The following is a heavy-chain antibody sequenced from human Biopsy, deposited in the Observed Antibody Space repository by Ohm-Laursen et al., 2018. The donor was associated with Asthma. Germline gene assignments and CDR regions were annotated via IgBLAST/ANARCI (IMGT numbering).Heavy chain of an antibody. J-gene: IGHJ6*02. D-gene: IGHD2-21*02. V-gene: IGHV3-30*03. CDR3: ARGGLHYYEYYGMDV. CDR2: VSSEGHST. CDR1: GFVFSQAR. Sequence: SLRLSCAASGFVFSQARMHWVRQAPGKGLEWVAAVSSEGHSTSYDDSVKGRFTISRDNSKNTLFLQMSSLRPEDTAVHYCARGGLHYYEYYGMDVWGQGTTVTVSS.